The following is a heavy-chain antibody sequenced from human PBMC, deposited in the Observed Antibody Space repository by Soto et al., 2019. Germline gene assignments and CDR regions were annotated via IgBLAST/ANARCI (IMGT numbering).Heavy chain of an antibody. CDR2: INPNSGGT. J-gene: IGHJ6*02. CDR1: GYTFTGYY. CDR3: ARLRFGYCSGGSCYSHYYYGMDV. D-gene: IGHD2-15*01. Sequence: ASVKVSCKASGYTFTGYYMHWVRQAPGQGLEWMGRINPNSGGTNYAQKFQGRVTMTRDTSISTAYMELSRLRSDDTAMYYCARLRFGYCSGGSCYSHYYYGMDVWGQGTTVTVS. V-gene: IGHV1-2*06.